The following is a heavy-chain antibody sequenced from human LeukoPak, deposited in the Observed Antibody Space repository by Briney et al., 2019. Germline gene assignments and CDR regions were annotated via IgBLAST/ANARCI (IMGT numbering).Heavy chain of an antibody. V-gene: IGHV4-59*08. J-gene: IGHJ4*02. CDR1: GGSIRSYY. CDR2: IFYAGST. CDR3: ASGERGYSYGPLDY. Sequence: SETLSLTCTVSGGSIRSYYWSWIRQPPGKGLEWIGYIFYAGSTTYNPSLKSRVTLSIDASKNQFSLKLNSVTAADTAVYYCASGERGYSYGPLDYWGQGTLVTVSS. D-gene: IGHD5-18*01.